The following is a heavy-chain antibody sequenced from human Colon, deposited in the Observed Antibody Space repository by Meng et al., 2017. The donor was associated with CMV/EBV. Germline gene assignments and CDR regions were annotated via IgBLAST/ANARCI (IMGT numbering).Heavy chain of an antibody. D-gene: IGHD1-1*01. CDR1: GYTFTGYY. CDR3: ARDAAYSWKGANWFDP. V-gene: IGHV1-2*02. Sequence: ASVKVSCKASGYTFTGYYLHWVRQAPGQGLEWMGWINPNSGGTSYAQKFQGRVTMTRDTSIITAYMELSRLRSDDTAVYYCARDAAYSWKGANWFDPWGQGTLVTVSS. J-gene: IGHJ5*02. CDR2: INPNSGGT.